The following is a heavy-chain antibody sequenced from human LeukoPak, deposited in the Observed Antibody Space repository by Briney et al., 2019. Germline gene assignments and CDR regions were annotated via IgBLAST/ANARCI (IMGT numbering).Heavy chain of an antibody. V-gene: IGHV3-NL1*01. CDR2: IYGGGST. J-gene: IGHJ4*02. D-gene: IGHD3-10*01. CDR1: GFTFSSYG. Sequence: GGSLRLSCAASGFTFSSYGMHWVRQAPGKGLEWVSVIYGGGSTYYADSVKGRFTISRDNSKNTLYLQMNSLRAEDTAVYYCARSQGSYFKYYFDSWGQGTLVTVSS. CDR3: ARSQGSYFKYYFDS.